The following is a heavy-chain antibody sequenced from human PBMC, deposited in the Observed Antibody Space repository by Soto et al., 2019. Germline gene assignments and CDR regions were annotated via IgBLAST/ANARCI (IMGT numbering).Heavy chain of an antibody. J-gene: IGHJ4*02. V-gene: IGHV2-5*02. D-gene: IGHD5-18*01. CDR2: IYWDAAK. Sequence: QITLKESGPTLVKPTQTLTLTCTFSGFSLSTSGVGVGWIRQPPGKALEWLELIYWDAAKSYSPSLKSRLTITKDTSKNQVVLTMSNMDPVDTATYYCARFDSYGPRPDYWGQGTLVTVSS. CDR3: ARFDSYGPRPDY. CDR1: GFSLSTSGVG.